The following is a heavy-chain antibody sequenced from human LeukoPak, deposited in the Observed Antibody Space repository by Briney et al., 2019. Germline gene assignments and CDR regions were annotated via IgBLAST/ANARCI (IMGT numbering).Heavy chain of an antibody. J-gene: IGHJ6*02. CDR1: GYTLTELS. Sequence: ASVKVSCKVSGYTLTELSMHWVRQAPGKGLEWMGGFDPEDGETIYAQKFQGRVTMTEDTSTDTAYMELSSLRSEDTAVYYCATLGVPDIVVVPAAKRLMDVWGQGTTVTVSS. CDR2: FDPEDGET. CDR3: ATLGVPDIVVVPAAKRLMDV. D-gene: IGHD2-2*01. V-gene: IGHV1-24*01.